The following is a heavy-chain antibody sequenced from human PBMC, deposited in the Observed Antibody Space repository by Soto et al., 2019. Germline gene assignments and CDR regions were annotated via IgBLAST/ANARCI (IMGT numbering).Heavy chain of an antibody. CDR1: GYTFTSYG. Sequence: QVQLVQSGAEVKKPGASVKVSCKASGYTFTSYGISWVRQAPGQGLEWMGWISAYNGNTNYAQKLQGRVTMTTDTSTSTAYMELRSLRSDDTAVYYCVRAGIWYYDSSGYPPSEYFQHWGQGTLVTVSS. V-gene: IGHV1-18*01. CDR3: VRAGIWYYDSSGYPPSEYFQH. J-gene: IGHJ1*01. CDR2: ISAYNGNT. D-gene: IGHD3-22*01.